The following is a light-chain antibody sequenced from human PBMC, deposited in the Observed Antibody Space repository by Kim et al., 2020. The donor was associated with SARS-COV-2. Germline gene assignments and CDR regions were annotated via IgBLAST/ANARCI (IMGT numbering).Light chain of an antibody. CDR3: KQSGRT. CDR1: QSISSW. CDR2: KAS. J-gene: IGKJ1*01. Sequence: DIQMTQSPSTLSASVGDRVTITCRASQSISSWLAWYQQKPGKAPKLLIYKASSLESGVPSRFSGSGSGTEFTLTISSLQPDDFATYYCKQSGRTFGQGTKVDIK. V-gene: IGKV1-5*03.